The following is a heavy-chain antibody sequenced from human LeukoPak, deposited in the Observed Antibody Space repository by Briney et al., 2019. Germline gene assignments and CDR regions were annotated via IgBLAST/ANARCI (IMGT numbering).Heavy chain of an antibody. Sequence: PGGSLRLSCAASRFNLNNYWMHWVGQAPGKGLVWVSRINEDGRVTSYAGSVRGRFTISRDSVENAVHLQMNSLRAEDTAVYYCVKDFGGNSDYWGQGTLVTVSS. J-gene: IGHJ4*02. CDR2: INEDGRVT. CDR1: RFNLNNYW. CDR3: VKDFGGNSDY. D-gene: IGHD4-23*01. V-gene: IGHV3-74*01.